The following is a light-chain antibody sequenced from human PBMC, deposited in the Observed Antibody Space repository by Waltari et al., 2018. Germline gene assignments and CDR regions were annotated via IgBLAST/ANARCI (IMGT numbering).Light chain of an antibody. CDR1: QSITNS. V-gene: IGKV1-39*01. CDR2: AAS. J-gene: IGKJ1*01. CDR3: QQSYSSLTWT. Sequence: DIQMTQSPSSLSASIGDRVTITCRASQSITNSLNWYQQKPGKAPKLLIYAASTLQSGVPSRVAASGSGTDFALTISSLHPEDFATYYWQQSYSSLTWTFGQGTKVEI.